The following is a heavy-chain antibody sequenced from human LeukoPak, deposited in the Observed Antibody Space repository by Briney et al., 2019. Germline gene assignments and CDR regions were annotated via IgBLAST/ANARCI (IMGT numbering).Heavy chain of an antibody. CDR3: AKGLSKYCTNGVCYFAGGYYFDY. Sequence: GGSLRLSCAASGFTFSSYAMSWVRQAPGKGLEWVSAISGSGGSTYYADSVKGRFTISRDNSKTTLYLQMNSLRAEDTAVYYCAKGLSKYCTNGVCYFAGGYYFDYWGQGTLVTVSS. CDR2: ISGSGGST. D-gene: IGHD2-8*01. V-gene: IGHV3-23*01. J-gene: IGHJ4*02. CDR1: GFTFSSYA.